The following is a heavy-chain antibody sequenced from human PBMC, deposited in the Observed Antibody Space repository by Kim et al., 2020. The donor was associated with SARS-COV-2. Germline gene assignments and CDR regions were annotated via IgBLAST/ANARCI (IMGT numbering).Heavy chain of an antibody. J-gene: IGHJ6*02. D-gene: IGHD3-3*01. Sequence: HKNRVTISVDPSKNQFSLKLSSVTAADTAVYYCARGITIFGVVTNGMDVWGQGTTVTVSS. CDR3: ARGITIFGVVTNGMDV. V-gene: IGHV4-31*02.